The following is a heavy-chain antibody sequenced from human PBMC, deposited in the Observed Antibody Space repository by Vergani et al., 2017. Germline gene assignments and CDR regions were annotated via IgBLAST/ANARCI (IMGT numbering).Heavy chain of an antibody. CDR1: GGSISRYY. Sequence: QVQLQESGPGLVKPSETLSLTCTVSGGSISRYYWSWIRQPPGTGLEWIGYIYYSGSTNYNPSLKRRVTISVATSKYHFSLKLSSVTAADTAVYYCARLVYGDQAFYIWSQGTMVTV. V-gene: IGHV4-59*08. CDR3: ARLVYGDQAFYI. J-gene: IGHJ3*02. CDR2: IYYSGST. D-gene: IGHD4-17*01.